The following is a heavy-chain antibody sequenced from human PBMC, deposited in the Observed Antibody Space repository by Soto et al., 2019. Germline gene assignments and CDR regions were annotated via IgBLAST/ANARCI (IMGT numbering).Heavy chain of an antibody. J-gene: IGHJ6*03. CDR1: GYSFTSCW. Sequence: GESLKISSKGSGYSFTSCWNGWLRLLPGKSLEWMGIIYPGDSDTRYSPSFQGQVTISADKSISTAYLQWSSLKASDTAMYYCARRRYSRAGGLEYVWYRNLGGKGTKDTACS. CDR2: IYPGDSDT. D-gene: IGHD6-13*01. CDR3: ARRRYSRAGGLEYVWYRNL. V-gene: IGHV5-51*01.